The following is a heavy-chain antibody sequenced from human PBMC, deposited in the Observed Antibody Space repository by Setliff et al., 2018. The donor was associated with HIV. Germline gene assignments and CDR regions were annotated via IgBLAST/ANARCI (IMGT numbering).Heavy chain of an antibody. CDR3: AKHGGYSYGPTGYYFDY. J-gene: IGHJ4*02. CDR2: IRYDGSNK. D-gene: IGHD5-18*01. Sequence: GGSLRLSCAASGFTFSSYWMSWVRQAPGKGLEWVAFIRYDGSNKYYADSVKGRFTISRDNSKNTLYLQMNSLRAEDTAVYYCAKHGGYSYGPTGYYFDYWGQGTLVTVSS. CDR1: GFTFSSYW. V-gene: IGHV3-30*02.